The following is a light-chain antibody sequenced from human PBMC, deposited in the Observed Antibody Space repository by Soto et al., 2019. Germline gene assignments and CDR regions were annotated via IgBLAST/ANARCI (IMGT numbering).Light chain of an antibody. CDR2: KAS. CDR3: QQYHSYSRT. J-gene: IGKJ4*01. CDR1: QSISSW. Sequence: DIQMTQSPSTLSASVGDRVTITCRASQSISSWLAWYQQKPGKAPKLLIYKASSLAGGVPSRFSGSGSGTDFTLTISSLQPDDFATYYCQQYHSYSRTFGGGTKVDIK. V-gene: IGKV1-5*03.